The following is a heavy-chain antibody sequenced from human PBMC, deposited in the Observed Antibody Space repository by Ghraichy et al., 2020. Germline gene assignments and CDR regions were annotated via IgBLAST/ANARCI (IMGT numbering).Heavy chain of an antibody. CDR2: ITYDGSRA. J-gene: IGHJ4*02. CDR1: GFTFNNYA. Sequence: GGSLRLSCLASGFTFNNYAMHWVRQAPGKGLEWVAIITYDGSRAYYTDSAKGRFIISRDGSTSTVNLQLNSLTSDDTAMYYCAREDYDLRTSRFASWGRGVLVTISS. D-gene: IGHD4-17*01. CDR3: AREDYDLRTSRFAS. V-gene: IGHV3-30*04.